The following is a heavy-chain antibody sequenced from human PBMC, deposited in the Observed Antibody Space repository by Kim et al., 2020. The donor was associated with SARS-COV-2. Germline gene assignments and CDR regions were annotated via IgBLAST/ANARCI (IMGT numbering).Heavy chain of an antibody. J-gene: IGHJ4*02. V-gene: IGHV4-31*03. CDR3: ARVEQQLATPYYFDY. CDR1: GGSISSGGYY. Sequence: SETLSLTCTVSGGSISSGGYYWSWIRQHPGKGLEWIGYIYYSGSTYYNPSLKSRVTISVDTSKNQFSLKLSSVTAADTAVYYCARVEQQLATPYYFDYWGQGTLVTVSS. CDR2: IYYSGST. D-gene: IGHD6-13*01.